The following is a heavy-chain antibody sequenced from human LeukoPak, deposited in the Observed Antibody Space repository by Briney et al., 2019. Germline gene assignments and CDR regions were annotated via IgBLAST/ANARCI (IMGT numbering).Heavy chain of an antibody. D-gene: IGHD3-9*01. Sequence: SETLSLTCTVSGGSISSGGYYWSWFRQHPGKGLEWIGYIYYSGSTYYNPSLKSRVTISVDTSKNQFSLKLSSVTAADTAVYYCARDAYDISHYFDYWGQGTLVTVSS. V-gene: IGHV4-31*03. CDR2: IYYSGST. CDR1: GGSISSGGYY. CDR3: ARDAYDISHYFDY. J-gene: IGHJ4*02.